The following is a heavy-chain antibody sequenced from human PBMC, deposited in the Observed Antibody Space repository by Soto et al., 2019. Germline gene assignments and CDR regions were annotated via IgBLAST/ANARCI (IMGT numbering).Heavy chain of an antibody. Sequence: SETLSLTCTVSGGSISGYYWSWIRQPPGKGLEWIGNVYYSGGAKYNPSVKRRVSISVDMSKNQFSLKLTSVTAANTAVYYCARDKYCSGGSCRKNWFDPWGQGTLVTVS. D-gene: IGHD2-15*01. CDR3: ARDKYCSGGSCRKNWFDP. V-gene: IGHV4-59*01. CDR2: VYYSGGA. CDR1: GGSISGYY. J-gene: IGHJ5*02.